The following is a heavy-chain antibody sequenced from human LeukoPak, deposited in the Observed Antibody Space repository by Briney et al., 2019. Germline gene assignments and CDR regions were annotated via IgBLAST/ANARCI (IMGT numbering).Heavy chain of an antibody. Sequence: GGSLRLSCAASGFTFSSYAMHWVRQAPGKGLEWVAVISYDGSNKYYADSVKGRFTISRDNSKNTLYLQMNSLRAEDTAVYYCARSPITGDYFDYWGQGTLVTVSS. CDR2: ISYDGSNK. J-gene: IGHJ4*02. V-gene: IGHV3-30-3*01. D-gene: IGHD3-16*01. CDR1: GFTFSSYA. CDR3: ARSPITGDYFDY.